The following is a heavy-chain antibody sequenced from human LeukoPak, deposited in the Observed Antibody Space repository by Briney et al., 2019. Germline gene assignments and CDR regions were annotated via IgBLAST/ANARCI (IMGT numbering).Heavy chain of an antibody. V-gene: IGHV4-4*09. Sequence: SETLSLTRTVSGGSISSYYWSWIRQPPGKGLEWIGYIYTSGSTNYNPSLKSRVTISVDTSKNQFSLKLSSVTAADTAVYYCARQVVGATLDYYYYYYMDVWGKGTTVTVSS. CDR1: GGSISSYY. D-gene: IGHD1-26*01. CDR3: ARQVVGATLDYYYYYYMDV. J-gene: IGHJ6*03. CDR2: IYTSGST.